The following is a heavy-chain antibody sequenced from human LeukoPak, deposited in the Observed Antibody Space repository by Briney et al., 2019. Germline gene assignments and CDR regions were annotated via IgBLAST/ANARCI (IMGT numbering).Heavy chain of an antibody. V-gene: IGHV3-23*01. D-gene: IGHD3-16*01. CDR2: ICDSGSRT. Sequence: GGSLRLSCAATGFTLSSYAMSWAREAREKGLEWVSTICDSGSRTYYADFMKGRFTISKDNSKNTLYLQMNSLRAEDTALYYCAKDPCAPAAYVPWGQGTLVTVSS. J-gene: IGHJ5*02. CDR3: AKDPCAPAAYVP. CDR1: GFTLSSYA.